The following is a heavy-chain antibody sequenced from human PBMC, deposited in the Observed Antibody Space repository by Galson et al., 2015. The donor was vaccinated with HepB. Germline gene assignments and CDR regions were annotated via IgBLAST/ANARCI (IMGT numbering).Heavy chain of an antibody. CDR1: GFTFNSYA. CDR3: ARGWRGTYLSEGFDY. Sequence: SLRLSCAASGFTFNSYAMTWVRQAPGKGLEWVAAIGGGGSTSYAESVKGRFTISRDNSKNMVFLQMYSLRDEDTAVYYCARGWRGTYLSEGFDYWGQGTLVTVSS. D-gene: IGHD2-21*01. CDR2: IGGGGST. V-gene: IGHV3-23*01. J-gene: IGHJ4*02.